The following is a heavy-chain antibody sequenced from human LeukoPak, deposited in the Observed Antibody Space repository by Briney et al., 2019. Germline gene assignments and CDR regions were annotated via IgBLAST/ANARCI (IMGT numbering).Heavy chain of an antibody. CDR2: IYTSGST. V-gene: IGHV4-39*07. J-gene: IGHJ3*02. CDR3: AREGNYYDSSGYYYVGTGYAFDI. D-gene: IGHD3-22*01. Sequence: SETLSLTCTVSGGSLSSSSYYWVWIRQPPGKGLEWIGRIYTSGSTNYNPSLKSRVTMSVATSKNQFSLKLSSVTAAETAVYSCAREGNYYDSSGYYYVGTGYAFDIWGQGTMVTVSS. CDR1: GGSLSSSSYY.